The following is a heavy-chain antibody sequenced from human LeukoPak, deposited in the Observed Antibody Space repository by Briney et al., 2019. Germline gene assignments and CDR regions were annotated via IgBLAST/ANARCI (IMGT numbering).Heavy chain of an antibody. D-gene: IGHD1/OR15-1a*01. V-gene: IGHV4-59*08. Sequence: PSETLSLTCTVSGGSISSYYWSWIRQPPGKGLEWIGYIYYSGSTNYNPSLKSRVTISVDTSKNQFSLKLGSVTAADTAAYYCARHPTFYWNIDYWGQGTLVTVSS. CDR1: GGSISSYY. J-gene: IGHJ4*02. CDR2: IYYSGST. CDR3: ARHPTFYWNIDY.